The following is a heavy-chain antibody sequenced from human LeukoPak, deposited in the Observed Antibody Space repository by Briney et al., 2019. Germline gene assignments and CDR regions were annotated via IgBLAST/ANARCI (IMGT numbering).Heavy chain of an antibody. CDR1: GFTFSSYG. CDR3: ARDFGGIAAAGTVGASDI. V-gene: IGHV3-33*01. D-gene: IGHD6-13*01. Sequence: GGSLRLSCAASGFTFSSYGMHWVRQAPGKGLEWVAVIWYDGSNKYYADSVKGRFTISRDNSKNMLYLQMNSLRAEDTAVYYCARDFGGIAAAGTVGASDIWGQGTMVTVSS. J-gene: IGHJ3*02. CDR2: IWYDGSNK.